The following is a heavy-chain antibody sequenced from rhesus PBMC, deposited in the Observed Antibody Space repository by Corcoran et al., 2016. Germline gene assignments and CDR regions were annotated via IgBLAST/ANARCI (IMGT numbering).Heavy chain of an antibody. V-gene: IGHV3-14*01. CDR3: AKIDLR. Sequence: EVQLVESGGGLAKPGGSLRLSCVASGFTFSSFWMHWVRQAPGKGLERNETINSGGDSTYYADSGKGRFTISRENAKNTLYLQMNSLRAEDTAVYYCAKIDLRWGQGVLGTVSS. J-gene: IGHJ4*01. CDR1: GFTFSSFW. D-gene: IGHD2-15*01. CDR2: INSGGDST.